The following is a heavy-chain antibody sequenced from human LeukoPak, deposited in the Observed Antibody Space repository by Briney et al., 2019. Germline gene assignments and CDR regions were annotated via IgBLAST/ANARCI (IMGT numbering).Heavy chain of an antibody. V-gene: IGHV4-30-2*01. D-gene: IGHD3-16*01. CDR1: GGSISSGGYS. J-gene: IGHJ4*02. CDR3: ARVVPYTEDL. CDR2: IYHSGST. Sequence: SETLSLTCAVSGGSISSGGYSWSWIRQPPGKGLEWIGYIYHSGSTYYNPSLKSRVTISVDTSKNQFSLKLSSVTAADTAVYYCARVVPYTEDLWGQGTLVTVSS.